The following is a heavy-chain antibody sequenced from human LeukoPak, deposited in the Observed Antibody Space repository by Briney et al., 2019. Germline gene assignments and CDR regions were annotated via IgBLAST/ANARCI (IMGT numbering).Heavy chain of an antibody. CDR2: IIANNGNT. CDR3: TRSYGSGSYDNYYYGMDV. V-gene: IGHV1-18*01. D-gene: IGHD3-10*01. Sequence: AASVNVSCKAFGYTFTTYGISWVREPPGQGLEWMGWIIANNGNTKSAEKVQGRVTMRTDTSTSTAYMELRSLISDDTAVYYCTRSYGSGSYDNYYYGMDVWGQGTTVTGFS. CDR1: GYTFTTYG. J-gene: IGHJ6*02.